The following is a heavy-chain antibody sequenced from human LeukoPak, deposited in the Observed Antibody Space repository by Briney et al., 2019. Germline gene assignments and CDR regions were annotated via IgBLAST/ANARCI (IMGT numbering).Heavy chain of an antibody. J-gene: IGHJ4*02. CDR3: ARDLDFYATDY. D-gene: IGHD2/OR15-2a*01. CDR1: RFSLCGSW. Sequence: GGSLRHSCTHCRFSLCGSWISSGRQAPGQGLEWVANIGKDGSWIHYADSVKGRFTISRDNAKNSLSLQMNSLRADDTAIYYCARDLDFYATDYWGQGTLGTVSS. CDR2: IGKDGSWI. V-gene: IGHV3-7*01.